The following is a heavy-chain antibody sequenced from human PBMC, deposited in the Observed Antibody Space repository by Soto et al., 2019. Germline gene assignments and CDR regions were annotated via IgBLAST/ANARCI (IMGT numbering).Heavy chain of an antibody. CDR3: ARGSPLRFLEWLSFDY. V-gene: IGHV3-30-3*01. J-gene: IGHJ4*02. D-gene: IGHD3-3*01. CDR2: ISYDGSNK. Sequence: QVQLVESGGGVVQPRRSLRLSCAASGFTFSSYAMHWVRQAPGKGLEWVAVISYDGSNKYYADSVKGRFTISRDNSKNTLYLQMNSLRAEDTAVYYCARGSPLRFLEWLSFDYWGQGTLVTVSS. CDR1: GFTFSSYA.